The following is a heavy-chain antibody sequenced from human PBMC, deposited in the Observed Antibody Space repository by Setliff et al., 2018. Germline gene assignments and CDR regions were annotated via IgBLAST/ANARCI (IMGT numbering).Heavy chain of an antibody. CDR2: INHSGST. CDR3: ARSPITIFGVVLHPLDY. J-gene: IGHJ4*02. D-gene: IGHD3-3*01. CDR1: GGSFSGYY. V-gene: IGHV4-34*01. Sequence: SETLSLTCAVYGGSFSGYYWSWIRQPPGKGLGWIGEINHSGSTNYNPSLKSRVTISVDTSKNQFSLRLSSVTAADTAVYYCARSPITIFGVVLHPLDYWGQGTLVTVSS.